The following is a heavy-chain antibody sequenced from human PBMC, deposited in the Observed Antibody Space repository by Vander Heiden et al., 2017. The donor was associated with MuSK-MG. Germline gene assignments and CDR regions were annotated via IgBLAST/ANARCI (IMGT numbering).Heavy chain of an antibody. J-gene: IGHJ5*02. V-gene: IGHV3-7*01. Sequence: EVQLVESGGGLVQPGGSLRLSCAASGFTIQTSGMRWVRQTPGKGLEGVARIKQDGSEQYYVDSVKGRFTISRDNAKNLLYMQINSLRAEDTAVYYCARESNYYEGSHYYNNWFDPWGQGTLVTVSS. CDR2: IKQDGSEQ. CDR1: GFTIQTSG. CDR3: ARESNYYEGSHYYNNWFDP. D-gene: IGHD3-22*01.